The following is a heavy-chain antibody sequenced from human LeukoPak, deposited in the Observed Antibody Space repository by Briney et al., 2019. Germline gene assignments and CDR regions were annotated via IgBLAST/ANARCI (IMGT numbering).Heavy chain of an antibody. CDR2: ISGSGGST. CDR1: GFTSSSYA. J-gene: IGHJ4*02. CDR3: AKDSTYYYGSGSYGH. D-gene: IGHD3-10*01. V-gene: IGHV3-23*01. Sequence: GGSLRLSCAASGFTSSSYAMSWVRQAPGKGLEWVSAISGSGGSTYYADSVKGRFTISRDNSKNTLYLQMNSLRAEDTAVYYCAKDSTYYYGSGSYGHWGQGTLVTVSS.